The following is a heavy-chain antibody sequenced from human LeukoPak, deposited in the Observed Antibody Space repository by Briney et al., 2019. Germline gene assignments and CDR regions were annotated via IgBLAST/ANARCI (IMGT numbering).Heavy chain of an antibody. CDR3: ARTLNYYYGMDV. CDR1: GYTFTSYA. Sequence: ASVKVSCKASGYTFTSYAMHWVRQAPGQRLEWMGWINAGNGNTKYSQKFQGRVTITRDTYASTAYMELSSLRSEDTAVYYCARTLNYYYGMDVWGKGTTVTVSS. V-gene: IGHV1-3*01. CDR2: INAGNGNT. J-gene: IGHJ6*04.